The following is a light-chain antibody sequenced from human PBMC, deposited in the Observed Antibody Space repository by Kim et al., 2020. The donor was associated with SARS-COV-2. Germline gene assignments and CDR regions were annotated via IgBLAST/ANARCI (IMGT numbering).Light chain of an antibody. Sequence: DIQMTQSPSSLSASVGDSVTITCQASQDIGPYLNWYQQKPGKAPQLLIYVASSLETGVPSRFSGSRTGTDFTFTISSLQPEDIATYYCQQYDTLPYTFGQGTKLEI. CDR1: QDIGPY. CDR2: VAS. J-gene: IGKJ2*01. V-gene: IGKV1-33*01. CDR3: QQYDTLPYT.